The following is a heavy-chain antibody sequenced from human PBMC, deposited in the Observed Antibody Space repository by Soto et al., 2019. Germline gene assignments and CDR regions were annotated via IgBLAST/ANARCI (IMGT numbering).Heavy chain of an antibody. J-gene: IGHJ4*02. CDR2: ITPIIDIP. Sequence: QVQLVQSGAEVKKPGSSGTVSCRTSGGTFNTYTISWVRQAPGQGLEWMGRITPIIDIPTYAQNFQGRVSISADKSTSTAYMQLTTLLFADTAMYFCARSSPQCVYFDSWCQGPMVTFFS. D-gene: IGHD2-8*01. CDR3: ARSSPQCVYFDS. V-gene: IGHV1-69*02. CDR1: GGTFNTYT.